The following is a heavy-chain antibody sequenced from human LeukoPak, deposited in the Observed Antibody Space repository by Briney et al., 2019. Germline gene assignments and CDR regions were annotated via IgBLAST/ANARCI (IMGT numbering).Heavy chain of an antibody. CDR3: ARHEYYHDSIGNEWRASAFDN. CDR1: DGSISSSSYY. D-gene: IGHD3-22*01. Sequence: SETLSLTCTVSDGSISSSSYYWGWIRQPPGKGLEWFGSMYYSGSTYYNPSLKSRVTISVDTSKNQFSLKLSSVTVADTAVYYCARHEYYHDSIGNEWRASAFDNWGQGTLVTVSS. CDR2: MYYSGST. J-gene: IGHJ4*02. V-gene: IGHV4-39*01.